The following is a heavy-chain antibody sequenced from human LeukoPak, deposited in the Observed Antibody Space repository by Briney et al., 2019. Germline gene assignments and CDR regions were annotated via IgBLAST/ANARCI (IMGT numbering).Heavy chain of an antibody. D-gene: IGHD2-2*01. CDR2: ISYDGSDK. CDR1: GFAFSSFG. Sequence: GGSLRLSCAASGFAFSSFGMHWVRQAPGKGLEWVAFISYDGSDKYNGDSVKGRFTISRDNSKNTLYLQMNSLRAEDTAVYCCAKSKEGRYCSSSSCHEFDYWGQGTVVTVSS. CDR3: AKSKEGRYCSSSSCHEFDY. J-gene: IGHJ4*02. V-gene: IGHV3-30*18.